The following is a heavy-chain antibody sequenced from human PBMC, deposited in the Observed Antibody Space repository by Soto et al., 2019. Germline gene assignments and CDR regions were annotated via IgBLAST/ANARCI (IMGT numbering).Heavy chain of an antibody. Sequence: QVQLVESGGGVVQPGGSLRLSCAASGFTFSNYGIHWVRQAPGKGLEWVAVISDDGNYKYYADSVRGRFTISRENSKKTLYLELGRLRPDDTAVYYCAKAMFPGTKAPHRYALDSWGQGTMVTVSS. CDR2: ISDDGNYK. V-gene: IGHV3-30*18. CDR1: GFTFSNYG. D-gene: IGHD1-1*01. CDR3: AKAMFPGTKAPHRYALDS. J-gene: IGHJ3*01.